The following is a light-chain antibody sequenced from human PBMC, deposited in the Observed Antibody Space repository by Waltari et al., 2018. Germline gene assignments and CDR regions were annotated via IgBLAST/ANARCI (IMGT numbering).Light chain of an antibody. Sequence: DIVMTQTPLSLPVTPGEPASISCRSSQSLLHTDGYIFLDWYLQKPGLSPQLLIYGGSNRASGVPDRFSGSGSGTDFTLKISNVEAEDVGLYYCMQHRALPFTFGPGTQLDIK. CDR1: QSLLHTDGYIF. J-gene: IGKJ3*01. CDR3: MQHRALPFT. CDR2: GGS. V-gene: IGKV2-40*01.